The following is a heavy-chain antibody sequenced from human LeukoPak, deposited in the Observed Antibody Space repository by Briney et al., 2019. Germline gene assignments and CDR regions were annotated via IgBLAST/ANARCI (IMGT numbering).Heavy chain of an antibody. CDR3: ASVSGASIEDWFDP. CDR1: GYSISSGYY. Sequence: PSETLSPTRTVSGYSISSGYYWGWIRQPPGKGLEWIGIIYHSGSTYYTPSLKSRVTISVDTSKNQFSLKLSSVTAADTAVYYCASVSGASIEDWFDPWGQGTLVTVSS. CDR2: IYHSGST. V-gene: IGHV4-38-2*02. D-gene: IGHD3-10*01. J-gene: IGHJ5*02.